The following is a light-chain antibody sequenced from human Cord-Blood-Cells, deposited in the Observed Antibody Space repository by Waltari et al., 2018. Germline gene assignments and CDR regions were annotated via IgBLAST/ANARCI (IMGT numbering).Light chain of an antibody. CDR2: GAS. CDR3: QQYNNWPSFT. J-gene: IGKJ3*01. Sequence: EIVMTQSPATLSVSPGERATLSCRASQSVSSNLAWYQQKPGQAPRLLIYGASTRATGIPARFSGSGSGTEFTRTISSLQSEEFAVYYCQQYNNWPSFTFGPGTKVDIK. V-gene: IGKV3-15*01. CDR1: QSVSSN.